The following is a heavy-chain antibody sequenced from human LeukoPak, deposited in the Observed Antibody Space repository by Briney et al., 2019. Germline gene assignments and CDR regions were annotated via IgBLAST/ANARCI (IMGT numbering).Heavy chain of an antibody. Sequence: SETLSLTCAVYSGSFSGYYWSWIRQPPGKGLEWIGEINHSGSTNYNPSLKSRVTISVDTSKNQFSLKLSSVTAADTAVYYCARVSPSGYFDYWGQGTLVTVSS. J-gene: IGHJ4*02. CDR2: INHSGST. CDR3: ARVSPSGYFDY. CDR1: SGSFSGYY. V-gene: IGHV4-34*01.